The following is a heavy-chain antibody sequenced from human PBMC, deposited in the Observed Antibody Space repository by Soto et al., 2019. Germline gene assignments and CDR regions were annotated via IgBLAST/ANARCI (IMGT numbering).Heavy chain of an antibody. CDR1: GFTFSSYG. Sequence: QVQLVESGGGVVQPGRSLRLSCAASGFTFSSYGMHWVRQAPGKGLEWVAVISYDGSNKYYADSVKGRFTISRDNSKNTLYLQMNSLRAEDTALYYCAIPQNDYWGQGTLVTVSS. J-gene: IGHJ4*02. V-gene: IGHV3-30*03. CDR3: AIPQNDY. CDR2: ISYDGSNK.